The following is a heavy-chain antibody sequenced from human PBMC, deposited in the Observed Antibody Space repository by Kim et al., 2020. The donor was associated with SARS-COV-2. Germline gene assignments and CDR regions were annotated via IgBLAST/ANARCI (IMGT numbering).Heavy chain of an antibody. Sequence: GGSLRLSCAASGFTFSSYSMNWVRQAPGKGLEWVSSISSSSSYIYYADSVEGRFTISRDNAKNSLYLQMNSLRAEDTAVYYCARCYDILTVYYYYGMDVWGQGTTVTVSS. CDR2: ISSSSSYI. J-gene: IGHJ6*02. D-gene: IGHD3-9*01. V-gene: IGHV3-21*01. CDR1: GFTFSSYS. CDR3: ARCYDILTVYYYYGMDV.